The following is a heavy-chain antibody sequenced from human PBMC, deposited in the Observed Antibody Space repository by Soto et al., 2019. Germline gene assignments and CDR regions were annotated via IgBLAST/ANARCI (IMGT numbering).Heavy chain of an antibody. CDR1: GFTFSSYG. D-gene: IGHD3-10*01. Sequence: GGSLRLSCAASGFTFSSYGMHWVRQAPGKGLEWVAVIWYDGSNKYYADSVKGRFTISRDNSKNTLYLQMNSLRAEDTAVYYCARDTPGRFESYYYYYYYMDVWGKGTTVTVSS. J-gene: IGHJ6*03. CDR2: IWYDGSNK. V-gene: IGHV3-33*01. CDR3: ARDTPGRFESYYYYYYYMDV.